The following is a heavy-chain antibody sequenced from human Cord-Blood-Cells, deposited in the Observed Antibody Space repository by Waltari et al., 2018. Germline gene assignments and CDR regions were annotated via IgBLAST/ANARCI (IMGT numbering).Heavy chain of an antibody. CDR3: AREGYGDYYFDY. Sequence: EVQLVESGGGWVQPGGSLSLSWSASGFPLRSDWMSWGRQAPGKGLEWVANIKQDGSEKYYVDSVKGRFTISRDNAKNSLYLQMNSLRAEDTAVYYCAREGYGDYYFDYWGQGTLVTVSS. CDR2: IKQDGSEK. V-gene: IGHV3-7*01. J-gene: IGHJ4*02. D-gene: IGHD4-17*01. CDR1: GFPLRSDW.